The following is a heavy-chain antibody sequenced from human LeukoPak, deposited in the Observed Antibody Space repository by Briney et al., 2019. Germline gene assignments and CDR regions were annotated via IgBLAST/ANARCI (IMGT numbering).Heavy chain of an antibody. CDR1: GFAFTTYA. CDR3: AKGGLSSFDY. Sequence: PGGSLRLSCAPSGFAFTTYAMRWVRQAPGKGLEWVSSISGSFGTTFYADSVKGRFTISRDNSRNTLYLEMNSLRAEDTAVYYCAKGGLSSFDYWGQGTLVIVSS. D-gene: IGHD2/OR15-2a*01. V-gene: IGHV3-23*01. CDR2: ISGSFGTT. J-gene: IGHJ4*02.